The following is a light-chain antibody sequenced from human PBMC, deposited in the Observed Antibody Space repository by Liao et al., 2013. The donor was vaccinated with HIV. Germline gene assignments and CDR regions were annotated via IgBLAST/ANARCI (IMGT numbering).Light chain of an antibody. CDR2: YDS. V-gene: IGLV3-21*01. Sequence: SYVLTQPPSVSVAPGKTARITCGGNNIGTKSVHWYQQKPGQAPVLVISYDSKRPSGIPERFSGSKFGNSAILTISGTQAVDEADYYCQAWDSDTEVFGTGTKVTVL. CDR3: QAWDSDTEV. CDR1: NIGTKS. J-gene: IGLJ1*01.